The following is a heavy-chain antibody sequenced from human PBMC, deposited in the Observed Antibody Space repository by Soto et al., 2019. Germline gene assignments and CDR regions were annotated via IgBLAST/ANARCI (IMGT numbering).Heavy chain of an antibody. CDR1: GGSIISYY. Sequence: PSETLSLTCTVSGGSIISYYWSWIRQPPGRGLEWIGFIYYAGSTNYNPSLKSRVTISVDKSKNQFSLTLRSVTAADTAIYYCARDGSAWYPSEYFYYWGQGTLVTVSS. J-gene: IGHJ1*01. CDR2: IYYAGST. CDR3: ARDGSAWYPSEYFYY. D-gene: IGHD6-13*01. V-gene: IGHV4-59*01.